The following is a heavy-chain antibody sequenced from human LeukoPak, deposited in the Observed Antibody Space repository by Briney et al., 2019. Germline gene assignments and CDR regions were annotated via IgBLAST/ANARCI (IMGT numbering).Heavy chain of an antibody. V-gene: IGHV3-23*01. Sequence: GGSLRLSCAASGFTFSSYAMSRVRQAPGKGLEWVSAISGSGGSTYYADSVKGRFTISRDNSKNTLYLQMNSLRAEDTAVYYCAKGPYGGNTYYFDYWGQGTLVTVSS. J-gene: IGHJ4*02. CDR1: GFTFSSYA. CDR3: AKGPYGGNTYYFDY. D-gene: IGHD4-23*01. CDR2: ISGSGGST.